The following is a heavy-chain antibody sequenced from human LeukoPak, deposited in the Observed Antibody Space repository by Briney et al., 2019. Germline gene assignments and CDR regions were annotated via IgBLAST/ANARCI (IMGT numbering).Heavy chain of an antibody. J-gene: IGHJ4*02. CDR3: ASNPLGYCSSTSCPPMYYFDY. CDR1: GYTFTSYG. V-gene: IGHV1-18*01. Sequence: PGASVKVSCEASGYTFTSYGIRWVRQAPGQGLEWMGWISAYNGNTNYAQKLQGRVTMTTDTSTSTAYMELRSLRSDDTAVYYCASNPLGYCSSTSCPPMYYFDYWGQGTLVTVSS. CDR2: ISAYNGNT. D-gene: IGHD2-2*01.